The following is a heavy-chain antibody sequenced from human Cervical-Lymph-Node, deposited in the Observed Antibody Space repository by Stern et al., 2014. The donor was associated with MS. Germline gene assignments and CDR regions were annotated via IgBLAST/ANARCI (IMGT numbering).Heavy chain of an antibody. D-gene: IGHD1-26*01. V-gene: IGHV1-69*01. Sequence: VQLVESGAEVKKPGSSVKVSCKASGGTFSSYAISWVRQAPGQGLEGMGGIIPIFGTANYDQKFTGRGTITADESTSTAYMELSSLRSEDTAVYYCARGELKEGLVRGMDVWGQGTTVTVSS. J-gene: IGHJ6*02. CDR2: IIPIFGTA. CDR3: ARGELKEGLVRGMDV. CDR1: GGTFSSYA.